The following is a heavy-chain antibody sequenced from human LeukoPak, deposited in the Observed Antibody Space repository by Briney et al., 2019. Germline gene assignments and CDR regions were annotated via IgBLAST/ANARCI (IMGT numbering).Heavy chain of an antibody. J-gene: IGHJ4*02. V-gene: IGHV3-23*01. CDR2: ISAGSEST. CDR3: AKVIGNWGSYYFDY. D-gene: IGHD7-27*01. Sequence: QPGGSLRLSCAASGFTFSNHAMSWVCQAPGQGLEWGSSISAGSESTYYADSVKGRFTISRDNSKNTLYLQMNSLRAEDTAVFYCAKVIGNWGSYYFDYWGQGTLVTVSS. CDR1: GFTFSNHA.